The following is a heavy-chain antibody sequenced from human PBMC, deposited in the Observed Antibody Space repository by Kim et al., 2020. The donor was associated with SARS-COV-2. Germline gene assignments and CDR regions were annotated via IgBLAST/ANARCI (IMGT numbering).Heavy chain of an antibody. V-gene: IGHV3-64D*06. CDR3: VKEVAGYSGYDGAFDI. J-gene: IGHJ3*02. Sequence: SVKGRFTISRDNSKNTLYLQMSRLRAEDTAVYYCVKEVAGYSGYDGAFDIWGQGTMVTVSS. D-gene: IGHD5-12*01.